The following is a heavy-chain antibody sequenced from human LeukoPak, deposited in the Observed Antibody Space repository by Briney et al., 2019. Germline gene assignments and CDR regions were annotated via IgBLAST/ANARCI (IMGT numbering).Heavy chain of an antibody. CDR3: ARDPPYCSSTSCYGDY. CDR1: GYTFTSYG. D-gene: IGHD2-2*01. CDR2: ICAYNGNT. J-gene: IGHJ4*02. Sequence: GASVKVSCKASGYTFTSYGISWVRQAPGQGLEWMGWICAYNGNTNYAQKLQGRVTMTTDTSTSTAYMELRSLRSDDTAVYYCARDPPYCSSTSCYGDYWGQGTLVTVSS. V-gene: IGHV1-18*01.